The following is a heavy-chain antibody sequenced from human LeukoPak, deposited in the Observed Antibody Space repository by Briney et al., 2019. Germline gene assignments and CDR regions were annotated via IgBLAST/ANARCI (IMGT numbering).Heavy chain of an antibody. CDR2: ISSSGST. Sequence: PSETLSLTCTVSGGSISSYYWSWIRQPAGKGLEWIGRISSSGSTDYNPSLKSRVTMSVDTSKTQFSLKLSSVTAADTAVYYCARVGRSSTPGYWGQGTLVAVSS. D-gene: IGHD2-15*01. J-gene: IGHJ4*02. CDR1: GGSISSYY. CDR3: ARVGRSSTPGY. V-gene: IGHV4-4*07.